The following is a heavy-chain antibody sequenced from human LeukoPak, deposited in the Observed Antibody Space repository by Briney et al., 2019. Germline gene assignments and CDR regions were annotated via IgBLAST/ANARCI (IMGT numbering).Heavy chain of an antibody. V-gene: IGHV1-69*04. CDR3: ARAPYYCDSSGYSY. Sequence: GASVKVSCKASGGTFSSYAISWVRQAPGQGLEWMGRIIPILGIANYAQKFQGRVTITADKSTSTAYMELSSLRSEDTAVYYCARAPYYCDSSGYSYWGQGTLVTVSS. J-gene: IGHJ4*02. CDR2: IIPILGIA. D-gene: IGHD3-22*01. CDR1: GGTFSSYA.